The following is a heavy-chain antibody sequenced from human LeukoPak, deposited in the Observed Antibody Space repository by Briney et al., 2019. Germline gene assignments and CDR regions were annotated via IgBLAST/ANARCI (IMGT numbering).Heavy chain of an antibody. CDR2: IYYSGST. J-gene: IGHJ6*02. Sequence: PSETLSLTCTVSGGSISSYYWSWIRQPPGKGLEWIGYIYYSGSTNYNPSLKSRVTISVDTSKNQFSLKLSSVTAADAAVYYCARLCGYSYKAYYYYGMDVWGQGTTVTVSS. CDR3: ARLCGYSYKAYYYYGMDV. D-gene: IGHD5-18*01. V-gene: IGHV4-59*08. CDR1: GGSISSYY.